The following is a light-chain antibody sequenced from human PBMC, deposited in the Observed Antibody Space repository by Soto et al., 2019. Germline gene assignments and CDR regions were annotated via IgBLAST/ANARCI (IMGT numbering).Light chain of an antibody. J-gene: IGKJ1*01. CDR3: HQYGSSRRS. V-gene: IGKV3-20*01. CDR1: QGVSSNS. Sequence: ETVLTQSPGTLSFSPGEGATLSCGASQGVSSNSLAWYQQKPGQAPRLLIYGASTRATGVPDRFSGSGSGTDFTLTISRLEPEDFAVYYCHQYGSSRRSFGQGTKVDI. CDR2: GAS.